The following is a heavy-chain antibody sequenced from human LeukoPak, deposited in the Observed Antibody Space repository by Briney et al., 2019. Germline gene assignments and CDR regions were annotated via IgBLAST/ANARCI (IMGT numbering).Heavy chain of an antibody. CDR3: ARVGDYVWGTYRGDWFDP. CDR2: ISSSGSTI. J-gene: IGHJ5*02. V-gene: IGHV3-48*04. D-gene: IGHD3-16*01. Sequence: PGGSLRLSCAASGFTFSSYSMNWVRQAPGKGLEWVSYISSSGSTIYYADSVKGRFTISRDNAKNSLYLQMNSLRAEDTAVYYCARVGDYVWGTYRGDWFDPWGQGTLVTVSS. CDR1: GFTFSSYS.